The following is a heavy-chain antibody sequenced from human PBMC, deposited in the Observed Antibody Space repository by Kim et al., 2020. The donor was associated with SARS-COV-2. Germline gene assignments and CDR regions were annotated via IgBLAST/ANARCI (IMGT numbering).Heavy chain of an antibody. Sequence: GGSLRLSCAASGFTFSSYGMHWVRQAPGKGLECVAVISYDGSNKYYADSVKGRFTISRDNSKNTLYLQMNSLRAEDTAVYYCAKVAGRYYDILTALDYWGQGTLVTVSS. V-gene: IGHV3-30*18. CDR1: GFTFSSYG. D-gene: IGHD3-9*01. CDR3: AKVAGRYYDILTALDY. J-gene: IGHJ4*02. CDR2: ISYDGSNK.